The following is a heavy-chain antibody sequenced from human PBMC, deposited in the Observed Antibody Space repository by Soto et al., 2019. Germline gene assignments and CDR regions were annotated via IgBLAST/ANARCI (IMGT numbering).Heavy chain of an antibody. Sequence: GGSLRLSCAASGFTFSTYAMNWVRQAPGKGLEWVSGISGSGDSTYYADSVKGRFTVSRDNSKNTLYLQMYSLRAEDTVVFYCAKERSSGWRFDYWGQGTLVTVSS. CDR3: AKERSSGWRFDY. CDR1: GFTFSTYA. J-gene: IGHJ4*02. V-gene: IGHV3-23*01. CDR2: ISGSGDST. D-gene: IGHD6-19*01.